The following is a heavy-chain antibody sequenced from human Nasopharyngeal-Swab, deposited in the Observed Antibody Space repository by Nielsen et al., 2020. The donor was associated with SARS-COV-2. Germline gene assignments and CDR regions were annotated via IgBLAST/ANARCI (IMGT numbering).Heavy chain of an antibody. CDR2: IRSKANSYAT. J-gene: IGHJ4*02. V-gene: IGHV3-73*01. Sequence: GGSLRLSCAASGFTFSSYGMHWVRQAPGKGLEWVGRIRSKANSYATAYAASVKGRFTISRDDSKNTAYLQMNSLKTEDTAVYYCTGGVTMVRHWGQGTLVTVSS. CDR3: TGGVTMVRH. CDR1: GFTFSSYG. D-gene: IGHD3-10*01.